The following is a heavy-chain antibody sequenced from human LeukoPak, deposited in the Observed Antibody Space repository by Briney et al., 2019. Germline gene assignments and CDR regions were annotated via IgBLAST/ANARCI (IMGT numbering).Heavy chain of an antibody. J-gene: IGHJ6*02. CDR1: GFTFSSYW. V-gene: IGHV3-74*01. CDR3: ARELGDPYGMDV. Sequence: GGSLRLSCAASGFTFSSYWMHWVRQAPGKGLVWVSHINSDGSSTSYADSVKGRFTISRDNAKNTLYLQMNSLRAEDTAVYYCARELGDPYGMDVWGQGTTVTVSS. D-gene: IGHD3-10*01. CDR2: INSDGSST.